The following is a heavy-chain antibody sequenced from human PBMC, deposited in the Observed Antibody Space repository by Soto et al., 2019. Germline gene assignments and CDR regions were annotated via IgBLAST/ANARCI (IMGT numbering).Heavy chain of an antibody. J-gene: IGHJ4*02. D-gene: IGHD6-13*01. CDR3: ARGSALLFYYFDY. V-gene: IGHV4-30-4*01. CDR2: IYYRAMP. Sequence: SETLSLTCHVSGGSITRGDYYWSWLRQPPGKGLEWIGYIYYRAMPYYNPSLKSRVTISVDTSKNQFSLSMTSVTAADTAVYYCARGSALLFYYFDYWGQGTPVTVSS. CDR1: GGSITRGDYY.